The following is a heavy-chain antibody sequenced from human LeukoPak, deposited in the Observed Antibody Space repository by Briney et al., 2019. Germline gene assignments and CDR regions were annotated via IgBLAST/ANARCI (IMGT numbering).Heavy chain of an antibody. J-gene: IGHJ4*02. D-gene: IGHD2-15*01. CDR3: ARLGYCSGGSCLDY. CDR1: GFTFGDYA. CDR2: ISWNSGSI. V-gene: IGHV3-9*01. Sequence: PGGSLRLSCAASGFTFGDYAMHWVRQAPGKGLEWVSGISWNSGSIGYADSVKGRFTISRDNAKNSLYLQMNSLRAEDTAVYYCARLGYCSGGSCLDYWGQGTLVTVSS.